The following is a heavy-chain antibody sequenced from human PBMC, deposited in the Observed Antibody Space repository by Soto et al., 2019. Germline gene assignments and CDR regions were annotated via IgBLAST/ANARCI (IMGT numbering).Heavy chain of an antibody. Sequence: EVQLLESGGGLVQPGGSLRLSCAASGFTFRSHAMSWVRQAPGKGLEWVSAISGSGGSKYYADSVKGRFTISRDNSKNTLYLQMNSLRAEDTAVYYCARFSISGSDSFDIWGQGTMFTVSS. CDR1: GFTFRSHA. CDR3: ARFSISGSDSFDI. J-gene: IGHJ3*02. V-gene: IGHV3-23*01. CDR2: ISGSGGSK. D-gene: IGHD6-13*01.